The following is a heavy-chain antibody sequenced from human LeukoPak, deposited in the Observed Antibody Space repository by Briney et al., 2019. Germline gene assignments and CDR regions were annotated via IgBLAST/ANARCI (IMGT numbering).Heavy chain of an antibody. CDR1: GGSISSSKW. D-gene: IGHD3-22*01. V-gene: IGHV4-4*02. Sequence: SETLSLTCAVSGGSISSSKWWSWVRQPPGKGLEWIGEISRSGGTNYSPSLKSRVTISVDKSKNQFSLKLSSVTAADTAVYYCARGVYDSSGYCYASHYYYYMDVWGKGTTVTVSS. CDR2: ISRSGGT. CDR3: ARGVYDSSGYCYASHYYYYMDV. J-gene: IGHJ6*03.